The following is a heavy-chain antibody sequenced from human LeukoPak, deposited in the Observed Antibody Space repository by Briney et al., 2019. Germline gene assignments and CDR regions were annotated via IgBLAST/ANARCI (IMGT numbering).Heavy chain of an antibody. CDR3: ARAPMYYGAEGTDY. V-gene: IGHV4-61*02. CDR1: GGSISSGSYY. CDR2: IYTSGST. J-gene: IGHJ4*02. Sequence: PSETLSLTCTVSGGSISSGSYYWSWIRQPAGKGLEWIGRIYTSGSTNYNPSLKRRATISVDTSKNQFSLKLSSVTAADTAVYYCARAPMYYGAEGTDYWGQGTLVTVSS. D-gene: IGHD4/OR15-4a*01.